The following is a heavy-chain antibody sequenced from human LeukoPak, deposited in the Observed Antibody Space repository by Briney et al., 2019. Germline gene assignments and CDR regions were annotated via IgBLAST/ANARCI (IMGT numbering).Heavy chain of an antibody. Sequence: SETLSLTCTVSGGSISSYYWSWIRQPPGKGLEWIGYIYYSGSTNYNPSLKSRVTISVDTSKNQFSLKLSSVTAADTAVYYCARLGDTVSTDRYFDYWGQGTLVTVSS. CDR2: IYYSGST. V-gene: IGHV4-59*08. J-gene: IGHJ4*02. CDR3: ARLGDTVSTDRYFDY. D-gene: IGHD5/OR15-5a*01. CDR1: GGSISSYY.